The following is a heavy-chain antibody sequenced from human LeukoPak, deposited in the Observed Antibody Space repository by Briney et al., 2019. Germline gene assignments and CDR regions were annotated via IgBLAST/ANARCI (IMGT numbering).Heavy chain of an antibody. CDR2: IYSGGST. Sequence: GGSLRPSCAASGFTVSSNYMSWVRQAPGKGLEWVSVIYSGGSTYYADSVKGRFTISRDNSKNTLYLQMNSLRAEDTAVYYCARGVYDSSGYYAFDYWGQGTLVTVSS. CDR1: GFTVSSNY. D-gene: IGHD3-22*01. V-gene: IGHV3-53*01. CDR3: ARGVYDSSGYYAFDY. J-gene: IGHJ4*02.